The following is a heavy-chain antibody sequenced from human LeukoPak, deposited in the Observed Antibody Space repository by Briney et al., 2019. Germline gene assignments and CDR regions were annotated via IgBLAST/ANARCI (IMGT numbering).Heavy chain of an antibody. J-gene: IGHJ4*02. CDR3: ARVGDILTGSHDY. CDR2: SSTYNGNT. Sequence: ASVKLSCNASGYTFTSYGISWVRHPPGQGLELMGWSSTYNGNTNYAQKLQGRVTMTKDTSTSTAYMELRSLRSDDTAVYYCARVGDILTGSHDYWGQGTLVTVSS. D-gene: IGHD3-9*01. V-gene: IGHV1-18*01. CDR1: GYTFTSYG.